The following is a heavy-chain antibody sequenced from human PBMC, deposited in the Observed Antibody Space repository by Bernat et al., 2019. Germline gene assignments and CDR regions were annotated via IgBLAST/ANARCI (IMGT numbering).Heavy chain of an antibody. J-gene: IGHJ5*02. CDR1: GFTFSSYW. CDR3: ARDKSRFWSGSYSPVGHVA. V-gene: IGHV3-74*01. Sequence: AASGFTFSSYWMHWVRQAPGKVLVWVSRLNSDGSSTSYADSVKGRFTISRDNDKNTLYLQMNSLRAEDTAVYYCARDKSRFWSGSYSPVGHVAWGQGT. D-gene: IGHD3-3*01. CDR2: LNSDGSST.